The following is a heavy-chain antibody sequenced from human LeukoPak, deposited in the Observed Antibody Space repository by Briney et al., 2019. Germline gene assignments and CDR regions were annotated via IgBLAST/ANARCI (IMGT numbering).Heavy chain of an antibody. CDR2: ISSNGGSS. Sequence: GGSLRLSCSASGFTFSSSTMHSVRQAPPKGLDYVSAISSNGGSSYYADSVKGRFTISTDNSKNTLFLQMSSLRADDTAVYYCVKEPVSGTTVSYWGQGTLVTVST. CDR3: VKEPVSGTTVSY. CDR1: GFTFSSST. V-gene: IGHV3-64D*09. J-gene: IGHJ4*02. D-gene: IGHD4-11*01.